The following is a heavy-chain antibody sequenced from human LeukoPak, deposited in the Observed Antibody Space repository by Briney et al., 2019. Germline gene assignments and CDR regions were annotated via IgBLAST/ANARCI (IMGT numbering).Heavy chain of an antibody. Sequence: AGGSLRLSCAASGFTFSSYAMSWVRQAPGKGLEWVSAISGSGGSTYYADSVKGRFTISRDNSKNTLYLQMNSLRAEGTAVYYCAKDRPGWNDGSGDAFDIWGQGTMVTVSS. D-gene: IGHD1-1*01. CDR3: AKDRPGWNDGSGDAFDI. CDR2: ISGSGGST. CDR1: GFTFSSYA. V-gene: IGHV3-23*01. J-gene: IGHJ3*02.